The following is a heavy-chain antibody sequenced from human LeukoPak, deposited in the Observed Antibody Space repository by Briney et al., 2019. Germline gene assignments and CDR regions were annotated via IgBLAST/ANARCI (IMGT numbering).Heavy chain of an antibody. CDR2: IYTSGST. J-gene: IGHJ6*03. Sequence: SSETLSLTCTVSGGSISSYYWSWIRQSAGKGLEWIGRIYTSGSTNYNPSLKSRVTMSVDTSKNQFSLKLSSVTAADTAVYYCARADPVVPAASYYYMDVWGKGTTVTVSS. CDR3: ARADPVVPAASYYYMDV. V-gene: IGHV4-4*07. CDR1: GGSISSYY. D-gene: IGHD2-2*01.